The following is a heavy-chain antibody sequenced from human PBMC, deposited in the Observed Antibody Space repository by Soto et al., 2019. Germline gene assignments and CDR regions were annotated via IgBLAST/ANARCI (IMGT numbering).Heavy chain of an antibody. J-gene: IGHJ3*02. Sequence: VASVKVSCKASGYTFTSYGISWVRQAPGQGLEWTGWISAYNGNTNYAQKLQGRVTMTTDTSTSTAYMELRSLRSDDTAVYYCARVGSPYYYDSSGYRDDDAFDIWGQGTMVTVSS. V-gene: IGHV1-18*01. CDR2: ISAYNGNT. CDR3: ARVGSPYYYDSSGYRDDDAFDI. CDR1: GYTFTSYG. D-gene: IGHD3-22*01.